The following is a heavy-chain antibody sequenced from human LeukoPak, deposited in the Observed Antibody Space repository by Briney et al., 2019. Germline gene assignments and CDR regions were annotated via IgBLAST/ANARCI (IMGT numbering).Heavy chain of an antibody. CDR3: ARGGDYYGSGNYRYYFDY. J-gene: IGHJ4*02. D-gene: IGHD3-10*01. V-gene: IGHV3-11*04. Sequence: GGSLRLSCAASGFTFSDYYISWIRQAPGKGLEWVSYISSSDSTIYYADSVKGRFTISRDNAKNSLYLQMNSLRAEDTAVYYCARGGDYYGSGNYRYYFDYWGQGTLVTVSS. CDR1: GFTFSDYY. CDR2: ISSSDSTI.